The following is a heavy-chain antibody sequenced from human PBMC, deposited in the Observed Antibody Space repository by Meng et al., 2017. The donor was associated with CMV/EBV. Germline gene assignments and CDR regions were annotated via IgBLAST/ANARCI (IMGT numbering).Heavy chain of an antibody. D-gene: IGHD2-2*01. CDR1: GGSISSSSYY. CDR2: IYYSGST. J-gene: IGHJ4*02. V-gene: IGHV4-39*07. Sequence: SETLSLTCTVSGGSISSSSYYWGWIRQPPGKGLEWIGSIYYSGSTYYNPSLKSRVTISVDTSKNQFSLKLSSVTAADTAVYYCARDTIVVVPAASGGFDYWGQGTLVT. CDR3: ARDTIVVVPAASGGFDY.